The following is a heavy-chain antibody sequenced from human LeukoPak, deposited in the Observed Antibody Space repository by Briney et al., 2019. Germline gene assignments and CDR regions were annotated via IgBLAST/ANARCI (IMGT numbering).Heavy chain of an antibody. D-gene: IGHD2-2*02. Sequence: SVTVSCKASGGTFSNYAISWVRPAPGQGLAWMGRIIPILGIANYAQKFQGRVTITADKSTSTAYMELSSLRSEDTAVYYCASHPGYCSSTSCYTSWFDPWGQGTLVTVSS. CDR2: IIPILGIA. V-gene: IGHV1-69*04. CDR3: ASHPGYCSSTSCYTSWFDP. CDR1: GGTFSNYA. J-gene: IGHJ5*02.